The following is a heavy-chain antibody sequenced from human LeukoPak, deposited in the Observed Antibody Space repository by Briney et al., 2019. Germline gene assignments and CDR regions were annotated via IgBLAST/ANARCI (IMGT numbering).Heavy chain of an antibody. V-gene: IGHV3-9*01. Sequence: PGRSLRLSCAASGFTFDDYATHWVRQAPGKGLEWVSGISWNSRSIGYADSVKGRFTISRDNAKNSLYLQMNSLRAEDTALYYCAKDKYYYDSSGHLDYWGQGTLVTVSS. CDR3: AKDKYYYDSSGHLDY. CDR2: ISWNSRSI. J-gene: IGHJ4*02. D-gene: IGHD3-22*01. CDR1: GFTFDDYA.